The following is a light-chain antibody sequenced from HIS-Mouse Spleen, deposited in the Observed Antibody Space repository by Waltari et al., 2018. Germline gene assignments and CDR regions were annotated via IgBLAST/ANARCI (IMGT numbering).Light chain of an antibody. J-gene: IGLJ2*01. CDR3: SLYTSSSTLV. V-gene: IGLV2-18*01. CDR2: EVS. Sequence: QSALTQPPSVSGSPGQSVTISCTGPSSDVGSYNRFSWYQQPPGTAPKLMIYEVSNRPSGVPDRFSGSKSGNTASLTISGLQAEDEADYYCSLYTSSSTLVFGGGTKLTVL. CDR1: SSDVGSYNR.